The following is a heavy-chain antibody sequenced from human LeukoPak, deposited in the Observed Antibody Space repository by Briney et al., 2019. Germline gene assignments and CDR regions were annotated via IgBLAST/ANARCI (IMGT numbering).Heavy chain of an antibody. D-gene: IGHD3-3*01. CDR2: ISGSGGST. CDR3: AKVWGHPDFWDY. V-gene: IGHV3-23*01. Sequence: HPGGSLRLSCSASGFTFSSYAMHWVRQAPGKGLEWVSAISGSGGSTYYADSVKGRFTISRDNSKNTLYLQMNSLRAEDTAVYYCAKVWGHPDFWDYWGQGTLVTVSS. CDR1: GFTFSSYA. J-gene: IGHJ4*02.